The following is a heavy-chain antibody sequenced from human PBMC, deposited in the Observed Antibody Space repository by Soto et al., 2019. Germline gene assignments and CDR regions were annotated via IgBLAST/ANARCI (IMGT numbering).Heavy chain of an antibody. V-gene: IGHV4-31*03. Sequence: SETLSLTCTVSGGSISSGGYYWSWIRQHPGKGLEWIGYIYYSGSTYYNPSLKSRVTISVDTSKNQFSLKLSSVTAPDTAVYYCARGTYYYASSGLPQHWFDPWGPGTLVTVSS. CDR2: IYYSGST. D-gene: IGHD3-22*01. CDR1: GGSISSGGYY. J-gene: IGHJ5*02. CDR3: ARGTYYYASSGLPQHWFDP.